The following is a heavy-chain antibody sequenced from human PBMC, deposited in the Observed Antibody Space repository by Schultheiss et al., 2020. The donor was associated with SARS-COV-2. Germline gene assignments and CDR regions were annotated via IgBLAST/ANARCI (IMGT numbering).Heavy chain of an antibody. CDR3: ARSRVHTIFGVVITKYYYGMDV. Sequence: SETLSLTCTVSGGSVSSGSDHWSWIRQPPGKGLEWIGYIYYSGSTNYNPSLKSRVTISVDTSKNQFSLKLSSVTAADTAVYYCARSRVHTIFGVVITKYYYGMDVWGQGTTVTVSS. CDR1: GGSVSSGSDH. J-gene: IGHJ6*02. D-gene: IGHD3-3*01. V-gene: IGHV4-61*01. CDR2: IYYSGST.